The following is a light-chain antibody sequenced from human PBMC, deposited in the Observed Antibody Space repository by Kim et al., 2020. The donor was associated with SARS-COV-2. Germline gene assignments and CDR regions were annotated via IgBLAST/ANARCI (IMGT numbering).Light chain of an antibody. CDR2: SNN. Sequence: SELTQDPAVSVALGQTVTITCQGDSLRLYYASWYQQLPGAAPNLLIYSNNQRPSGIPDRFSGSRSGTSASLAISGLQSGDEADYYCAVWDDSLKQGVFGGGTQLTVL. CDR1: SLRLYY. CDR3: AVWDDSLKQGV. V-gene: IGLV1-44*01. J-gene: IGLJ3*02.